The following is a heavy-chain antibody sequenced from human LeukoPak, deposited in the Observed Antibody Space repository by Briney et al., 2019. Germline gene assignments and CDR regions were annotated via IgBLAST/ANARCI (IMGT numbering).Heavy chain of an antibody. CDR2: IYPGDSDT. CDR1: GYSFTSYW. D-gene: IGHD6-6*01. Sequence: GESLKISCKGSGYSFTSYWIGWVRQMPGKGLEWMGIIYPGDSDTRYSPSFQGQVTISADKSISTAYLQWSSLKASDTAMYYCARAPYSSSSWYYYYYMDVWGKGTTVTVS. J-gene: IGHJ6*03. V-gene: IGHV5-51*01. CDR3: ARAPYSSSSWYYYYYMDV.